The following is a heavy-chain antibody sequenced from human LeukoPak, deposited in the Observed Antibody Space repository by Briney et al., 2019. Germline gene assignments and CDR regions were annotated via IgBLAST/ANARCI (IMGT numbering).Heavy chain of an antibody. Sequence: SETLSLTCTVSGYSISSGYYWGWIRQPPGKGLEWIGSIYHSGSTYYNPSLKSRVTISVDTSKNQFSLKLSSVTAADTAVYYCARRGWLSRRPFDYWGQGTLVTVSS. CDR3: ARRGWLSRRPFDY. CDR2: IYHSGST. D-gene: IGHD3-22*01. CDR1: GYSISSGYY. J-gene: IGHJ4*02. V-gene: IGHV4-38-2*02.